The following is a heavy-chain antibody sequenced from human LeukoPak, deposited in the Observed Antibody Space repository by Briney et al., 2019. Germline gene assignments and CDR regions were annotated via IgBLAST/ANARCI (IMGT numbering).Heavy chain of an antibody. V-gene: IGHV4-59*01. CDR3: ARDVGYSYDY. J-gene: IGHJ4*02. D-gene: IGHD5-18*01. CDR1: GGSISTYY. Sequence: SETLSLTCTVSGGSISTYYWSWIRQPPGKGLEWIGYIYHSGSTNYNPSLKSRVTISVDTSKNQFSLKLSSVTAADTAVYYCARDVGYSYDYWGQGPLVTVSS. CDR2: IYHSGST.